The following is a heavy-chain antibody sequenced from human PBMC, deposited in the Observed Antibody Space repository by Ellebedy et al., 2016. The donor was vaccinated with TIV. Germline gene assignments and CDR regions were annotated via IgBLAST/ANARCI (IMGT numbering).Heavy chain of an antibody. V-gene: IGHV3-15*07. CDR1: GFTFSNAW. Sequence: PGGSLRLSCAASGFTFSNAWMNWVRQAPGKGLEWVGRINSKTDGGTTDYAAHVKGRFTISRDDSKNTLYLQMNSLKTEDTAVYYCTSPRTVTTDYYYGMDVWGQGTTVTVSS. J-gene: IGHJ6*02. CDR2: INSKTDGGTT. CDR3: TSPRTVTTDYYYGMDV. D-gene: IGHD4-17*01.